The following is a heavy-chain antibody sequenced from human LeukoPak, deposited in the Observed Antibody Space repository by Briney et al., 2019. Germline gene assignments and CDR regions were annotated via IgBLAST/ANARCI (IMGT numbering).Heavy chain of an antibody. CDR2: IYYSGST. CDR3: ARGGPTSNY. Sequence: SETLSLTCTVSGGSISSSSYYWGWIRQPPGKGLEWIGSIYYSGSTYYNPSLKSRVTISVDTSKNQSSLKLSSVTAADTAVYYCARGGPTSNYWGQGTLVTVSS. J-gene: IGHJ4*02. V-gene: IGHV4-39*07. CDR1: GGSISSSSYY.